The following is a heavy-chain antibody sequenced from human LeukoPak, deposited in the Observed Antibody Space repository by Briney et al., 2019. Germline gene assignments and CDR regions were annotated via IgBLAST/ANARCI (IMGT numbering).Heavy chain of an antibody. V-gene: IGHV4-39*07. CDR3: ASVPGYYYYFDY. Sequence: SQSLSPTCTVSGLSISSSNSYWGCIRQPPGKGLEWIVSIYFSGSTNNNPSLKTPVTISLDTPKNQFSLTLSSLTAADMVVYYCASVPGYYYYFDYWGQGTLVTVSS. J-gene: IGHJ4*02. D-gene: IGHD3-22*01. CDR2: IYFSGST. CDR1: GLSISSSNSY.